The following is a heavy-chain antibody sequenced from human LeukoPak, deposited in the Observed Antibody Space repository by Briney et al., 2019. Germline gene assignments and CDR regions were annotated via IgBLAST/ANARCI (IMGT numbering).Heavy chain of an antibody. D-gene: IGHD6-13*01. V-gene: IGHV4-4*07. CDR2: IYTSGST. Sequence: SETLSLTCTVSGGSISSYYWSWIRQPAGKGLEWIGRIYTSGSTNYNPSLKSRVTMSVDTSKNQFSLKLSSVTPADTAVYYCAREPPGIAAAWAYYYYYMDVWGKGTTVTVSS. CDR1: GGSISSYY. J-gene: IGHJ6*03. CDR3: AREPPGIAAAWAYYYYYMDV.